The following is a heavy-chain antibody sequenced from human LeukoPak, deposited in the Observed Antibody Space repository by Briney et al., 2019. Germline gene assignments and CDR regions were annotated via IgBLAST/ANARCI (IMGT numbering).Heavy chain of an antibody. Sequence: GGSLRLSCAASGFTFSSYGMHWVRQAPGKGLEWVAFIRYDGSNKYYADSVKGRFTISRDNSKNTLYLQMNSLRAEDTAVYYCAKALPGYCSSTSCKATGQRSIDYWGQGTLVTVSS. D-gene: IGHD2-2*01. J-gene: IGHJ4*02. CDR1: GFTFSSYG. CDR2: IRYDGSNK. CDR3: AKALPGYCSSTSCKATGQRSIDY. V-gene: IGHV3-30*02.